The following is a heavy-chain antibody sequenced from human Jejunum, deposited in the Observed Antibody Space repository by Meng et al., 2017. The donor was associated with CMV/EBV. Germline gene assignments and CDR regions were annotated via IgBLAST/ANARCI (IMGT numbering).Heavy chain of an antibody. D-gene: IGHD5-18*01. CDR1: GFTFSSYE. CDR3: GRETSGYSYGLDY. V-gene: IGHV3-48*03. Sequence: SGFTFSSYEMNWVRQAPGKGLEWVSYISSSGSTIYYADSVKGRFTLSRGNAKNSLYLQMNSLRAEDTAVYYCGRETSGYSYGLDYWGQGTLVTVPS. J-gene: IGHJ4*02. CDR2: ISSSGSTI.